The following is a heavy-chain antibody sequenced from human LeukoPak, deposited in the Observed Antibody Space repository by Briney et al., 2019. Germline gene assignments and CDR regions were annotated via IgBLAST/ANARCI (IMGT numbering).Heavy chain of an antibody. V-gene: IGHV4-4*07. CDR3: ARLNELYSGSSEAFDY. Sequence: SETLSLTCTVSGGSISSYYWSWIRQPAGKGLEWIGRIYTSGSTNYNPSLKSRVTMSVDTSKNQFSLKLSSVTAADTAVYYCARLNELYSGSSEAFDYWGQGTLVTVSS. J-gene: IGHJ4*02. D-gene: IGHD6-6*01. CDR1: GGSISSYY. CDR2: IYTSGST.